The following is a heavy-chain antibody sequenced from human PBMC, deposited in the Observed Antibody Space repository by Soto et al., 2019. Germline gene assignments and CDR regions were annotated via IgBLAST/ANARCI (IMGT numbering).Heavy chain of an antibody. D-gene: IGHD2-21*02. J-gene: IGHJ2*01. CDR3: ALTTCGGDCYPNWYFDL. Sequence: SVKVSCKASGGTFISYGISWVRQAPGQGLEWMGGIIPIFGTANYAQKFQGGVTITADESTSTAYMELSSLRSEDTAVYYCALTTCGGDCYPNWYFDLWGRGTLVTVSS. CDR1: GGTFISYG. V-gene: IGHV1-69*13. CDR2: IIPIFGTA.